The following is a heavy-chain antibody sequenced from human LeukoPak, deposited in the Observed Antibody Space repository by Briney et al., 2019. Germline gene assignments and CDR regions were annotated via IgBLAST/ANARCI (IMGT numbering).Heavy chain of an antibody. Sequence: GGSLRLSCAASGFTFTNYAMSWVRQAPGKGLEWVPAISGSGGTTYYEDSVKGRFTISRDNFKNTLYLQMNSLRAEDTAVYYCAKDRGYCSGGSCCFDYWGQGTLVTVSS. CDR3: AKDRGYCSGGSCCFDY. D-gene: IGHD2-15*01. V-gene: IGHV3-23*01. CDR1: GFTFTNYA. J-gene: IGHJ4*02. CDR2: ISGSGGTT.